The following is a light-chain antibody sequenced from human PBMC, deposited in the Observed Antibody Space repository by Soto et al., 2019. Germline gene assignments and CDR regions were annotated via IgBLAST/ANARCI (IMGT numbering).Light chain of an antibody. CDR2: AAS. V-gene: IGKV1D-12*01. J-gene: IGKJ4*01. CDR1: QGISSW. Sequence: DIQMTQSPSSVSASVGDRVTITCRASQGISSWVAWYQQKPGKAPKLLIYAASSMQSGVTSRFSGSGSGTDFTLTISRLQPEDFATYYCQQANSFPLTFGGGTKVEIK. CDR3: QQANSFPLT.